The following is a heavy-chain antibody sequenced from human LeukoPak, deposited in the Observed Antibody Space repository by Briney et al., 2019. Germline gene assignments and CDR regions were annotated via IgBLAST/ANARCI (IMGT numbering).Heavy chain of an antibody. Sequence: GGSLSLSCAASGFTFSSYSMNWVRQAPGKGLEWVSSISGGGGYIYYADSVKGRFTISRDNTKNSLYLQMNSLRAEDTAVYYCARDSVAGAENWFDPWGQGTLVTVSS. J-gene: IGHJ5*02. CDR1: GFTFSSYS. CDR3: ARDSVAGAENWFDP. V-gene: IGHV3-21*01. D-gene: IGHD2-15*01. CDR2: ISGGGGYI.